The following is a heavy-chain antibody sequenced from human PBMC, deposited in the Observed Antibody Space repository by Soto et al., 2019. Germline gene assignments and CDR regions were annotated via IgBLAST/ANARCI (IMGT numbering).Heavy chain of an antibody. Sequence: EVQLVQSGAEVKKPGESLRISCTGFGYTFTTFWISWVRQMPGRGLEWVGRLDPRDSYTYYSPSFRGHVTITADKSISTAYLQWGSLKASDTAMYYCARLYCSSSTCDSWFDPWGQGTLVTVSS. D-gene: IGHD2-2*01. CDR1: GYTFTTFW. V-gene: IGHV5-10-1*03. CDR3: ARLYCSSSTCDSWFDP. CDR2: LDPRDSYT. J-gene: IGHJ5*02.